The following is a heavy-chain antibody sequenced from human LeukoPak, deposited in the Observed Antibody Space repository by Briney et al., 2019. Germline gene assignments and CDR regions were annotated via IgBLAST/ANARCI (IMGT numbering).Heavy chain of an antibody. V-gene: IGHV3-7*01. Sequence: GGSLRLSCAVSGFIFSDFSMSWVRQAPGKGLEWVAKMDENGREIFYVDSVKGRFTISRDNAKNSLYLQMNRLRAEDTAVHYCARPRGCGTSRCNNFDYWGQGTLVTVSS. CDR1: GFIFSDFS. CDR2: MDENGREI. D-gene: IGHD2-21*01. J-gene: IGHJ4*02. CDR3: ARPRGCGTSRCNNFDY.